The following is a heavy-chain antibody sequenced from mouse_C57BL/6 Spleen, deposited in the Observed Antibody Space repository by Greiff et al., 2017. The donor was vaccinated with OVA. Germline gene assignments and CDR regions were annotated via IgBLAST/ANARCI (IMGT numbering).Heavy chain of an antibody. Sequence: VQLQQSGAELVRPGASVKLSCTASGFNIKDDYMHWVKQRPEQGPEWIGWIDPENGDTEYASKFQGKATITADTSSNTAYLQLSSLTSEDTAVYYCTYYGSNYWGQGTTLTVSS. V-gene: IGHV14-4*01. CDR2: IDPENGDT. D-gene: IGHD1-1*01. CDR3: TYYGSNY. CDR1: GFNIKDDY. J-gene: IGHJ2*01.